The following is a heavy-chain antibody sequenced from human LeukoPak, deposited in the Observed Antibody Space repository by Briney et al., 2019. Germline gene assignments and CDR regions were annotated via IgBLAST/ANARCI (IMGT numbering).Heavy chain of an antibody. Sequence: GGSLRLSCAASGFTFSSYAMSWVRQAPGKGPEWVSSINSSGGRTYYADSVKGRFTISRDNSKNTLYPEVISLTAEDTAVYYCAKDDAWLRFGEWSQGTLVTVSS. V-gene: IGHV3-23*01. CDR3: AKDDAWLRFGE. CDR1: GFTFSSYA. CDR2: INSSGGRT. D-gene: IGHD3-10*01. J-gene: IGHJ4*02.